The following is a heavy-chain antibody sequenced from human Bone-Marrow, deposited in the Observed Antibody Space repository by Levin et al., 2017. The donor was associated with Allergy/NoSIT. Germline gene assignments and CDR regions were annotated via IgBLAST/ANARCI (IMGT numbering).Heavy chain of an antibody. D-gene: IGHD2-21*02. CDR2: IKQDGSEK. V-gene: IGHV3-7*01. CDR3: ARDFGDSPEYYYGVDV. J-gene: IGHJ6*02. Sequence: GGSLRLSCAASGFTFRSYWMSWVRQAPGKGLEWVANIKQDGSEKYYVGSVKGRFTISRDNAKNSLYLQMNSLRAEDTAVYYCARDFGDSPEYYYGVDVWDQGTTVTVSS. CDR1: GFTFRSYW.